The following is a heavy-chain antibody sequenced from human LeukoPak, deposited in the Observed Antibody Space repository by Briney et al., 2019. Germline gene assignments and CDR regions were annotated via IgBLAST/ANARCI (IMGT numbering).Heavy chain of an antibody. CDR2: IYYRGST. Sequence: SETLSLTCTVSGGSINNHYWSWIRQPPGKGLEWIGYIYYRGSTNYNPSLKSRVTFSVDTSKNQFSLKLNSVTAADTAVYYCARGGDYGDLRYFDYWGQGTLVTVSS. D-gene: IGHD4-17*01. J-gene: IGHJ4*02. CDR3: ARGGDYGDLRYFDY. V-gene: IGHV4-59*11. CDR1: GGSINNHY.